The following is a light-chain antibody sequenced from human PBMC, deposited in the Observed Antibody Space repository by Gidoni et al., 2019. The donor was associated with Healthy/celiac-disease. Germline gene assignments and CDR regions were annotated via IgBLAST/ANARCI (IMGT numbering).Light chain of an antibody. CDR3: SSYTSSSTWV. CDR1: SSDVGGYNY. V-gene: IGLV2-14*03. CDR2: DVS. Sequence: QSALTQPASVSGSPGQSITISCTGTSSDVGGYNYVSWYQQHPVKAPKLMIYDVSNRPSGVYNGFSGSKAGNTASLTISGLQAEDEADYYCSSYTSSSTWVFGGGTKLTVL. J-gene: IGLJ3*02.